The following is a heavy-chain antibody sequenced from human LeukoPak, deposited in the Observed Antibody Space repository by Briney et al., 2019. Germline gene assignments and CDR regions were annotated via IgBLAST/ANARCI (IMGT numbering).Heavy chain of an antibody. V-gene: IGHV1-24*01. CDR2: FDPEDGEP. D-gene: IGHD3-3*01. CDR1: GYTLTELS. Sequence: ASVKVSCKVSGYTLTELSIHWVRQAPGKGLEWMGGFDPEDGEPLYAQKFLGRLTMTEDTSTDTIYMELSSLKSEDTAVYFCATIELFGDRYYYYMDVWGKGTTVTVSS. J-gene: IGHJ6*03. CDR3: ATIELFGDRYYYYMDV.